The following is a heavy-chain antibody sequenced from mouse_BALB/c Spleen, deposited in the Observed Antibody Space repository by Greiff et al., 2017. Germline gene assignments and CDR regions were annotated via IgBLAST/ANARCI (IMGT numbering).Heavy chain of an antibody. J-gene: IGHJ3*01. CDR3: ARGTGSFAY. CDR2: ISTYYGDA. CDR1: GYTFTDYA. D-gene: IGHD4-1*01. Sequence: QVQLQQSGAELVRPGVSVKISCKGSGYTFTDYAMHWVKQSHAKSLEWIGVISTYYGDASYNQKFKGKATMTVDKSSSTAYMELARLTSEDSAIYYCARGTGSFAYWGQGTLVTVSA. V-gene: IGHV1S137*01.